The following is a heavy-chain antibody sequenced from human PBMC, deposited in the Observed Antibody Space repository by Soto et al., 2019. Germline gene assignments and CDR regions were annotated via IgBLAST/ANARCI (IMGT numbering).Heavy chain of an antibody. V-gene: IGHV3-30*18. J-gene: IGHJ6*02. CDR1: GFIFSNYG. CDR2: ISYDGDKK. CDR3: TKDIALVRGVIMDMDV. Sequence: QVQLVESGGGVVQPGRSLRLSCTASGFIFSNYGMHWVRQAPGKGLDWVAVISYDGDKKYYADSVRGRFTISRDSSKNTVYLQMNSLRVDDTAVYYCTKDIALVRGVIMDMDVWGQGTMVTVSS. D-gene: IGHD3-10*01.